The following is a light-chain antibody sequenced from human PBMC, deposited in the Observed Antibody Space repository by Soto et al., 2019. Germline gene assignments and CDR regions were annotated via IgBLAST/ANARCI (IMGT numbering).Light chain of an antibody. CDR3: SSYTSSITRV. J-gene: IGLJ1*01. V-gene: IGLV2-14*01. Sequence: QSVLKQPASGSGAPGQASAISCAGTSSDVGGYNYVSWYQLHPDKAPKLIIYDVSNRPSGVSNRFSGSKSGNTASLTISGLQPEDEADYYCSSYTSSITRVFGTGTKVTVL. CDR2: DVS. CDR1: SSDVGGYNY.